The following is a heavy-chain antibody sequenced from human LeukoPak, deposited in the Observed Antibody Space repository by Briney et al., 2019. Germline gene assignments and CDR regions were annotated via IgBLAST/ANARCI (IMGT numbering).Heavy chain of an antibody. Sequence: SETLSLTCTVSGGSMTSNSWSWFRQSPGSGLEWIGYIYHDGRLKYHPSLESRVTISADPSRNQFPLKLTSVTAADTAVYFCARLPSGGASSGWFDYWGQGALVTVSS. J-gene: IGHJ4*02. CDR1: GGSMTSNS. CDR2: IYHDGRL. V-gene: IGHV4-59*08. D-gene: IGHD5-18*01. CDR3: ARLPSGGASSGWFDY.